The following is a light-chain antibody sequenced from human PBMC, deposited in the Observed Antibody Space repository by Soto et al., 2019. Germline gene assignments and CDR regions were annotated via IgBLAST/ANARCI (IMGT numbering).Light chain of an antibody. CDR3: QQRKT. Sequence: ELLLTQSPATLSLSPGARATLSCRASQSVSSSLAWYQQKPGQAPRLLISDASNRATGVPARFSGSGSGTDFTLTISSLEPADFAVYYCQQRKTFGEGTKVDIK. J-gene: IGKJ4*01. V-gene: IGKV3-11*01. CDR2: DAS. CDR1: QSVSSS.